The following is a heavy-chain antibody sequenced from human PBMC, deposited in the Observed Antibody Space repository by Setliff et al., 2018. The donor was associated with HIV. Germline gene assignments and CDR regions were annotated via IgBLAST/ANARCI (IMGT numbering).Heavy chain of an antibody. CDR2: FIPLPRIA. J-gene: IGHJ3*02. D-gene: IGHD2-15*01. CDR3: TKDTGWLLIRGAFDI. CDR1: RGTFSTYP. Sequence: SVKVSCKASRGTFSTYPLTWVRQAPGQGLEWMGGFIPLPRIANYPQKFQGRVTITADESMSTAYMELSGLRSEDTALYYCTKDTGWLLIRGAFDIWGQGTMVTVSS. V-gene: IGHV1-69*10.